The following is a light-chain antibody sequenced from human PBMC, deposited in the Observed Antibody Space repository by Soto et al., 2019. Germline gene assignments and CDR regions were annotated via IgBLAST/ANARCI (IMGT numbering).Light chain of an antibody. CDR3: QVWDSSNDHVI. J-gene: IGLJ2*01. CDR1: SIGSRS. V-gene: IGLV3-21*01. CDR2: YDS. Sequence: SYELTQPPSVSVAPGKTARITCGGDSIGSRSVNWYQQKAGQAPVLVVYYDSDRPSGIPERFSGSNSGNTATLTISGVEAGDEADYFCQVWDSSNDHVIFGGGTKLTVL.